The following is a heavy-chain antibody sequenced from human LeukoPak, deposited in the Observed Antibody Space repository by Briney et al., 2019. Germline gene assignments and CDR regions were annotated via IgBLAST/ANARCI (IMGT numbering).Heavy chain of an antibody. Sequence: PSETLSLTCAVSGYSISSGYYWGWIRQSAEKGLEWIGRIYTSGSTNYNPSLKGRVTMSVDTSKNQVSLKLSSVTAADTAVYYCARDRYCVDGVCRTDWYFDLWGRGTLVTVSS. CDR1: GYSISSGYY. J-gene: IGHJ2*01. CDR3: ARDRYCVDGVCRTDWYFDL. V-gene: IGHV4-4*07. D-gene: IGHD2-8*01. CDR2: IYTSGST.